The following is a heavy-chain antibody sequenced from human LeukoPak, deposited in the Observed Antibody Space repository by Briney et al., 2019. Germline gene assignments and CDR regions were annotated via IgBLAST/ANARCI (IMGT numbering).Heavy chain of an antibody. J-gene: IGHJ4*02. D-gene: IGHD5-24*01. V-gene: IGHV4-38-2*02. CDR2: INHSGST. Sequence: SETLSLTCTVSGYSISSGYYWGWIRQPPGKGLEWIGSINHSGSTYYNPSLKSRVTISADTSKNQFSLKLRSVTAADTAVFYCARGVRWLQFDYFDYWGQGTLVTVSS. CDR1: GYSISSGYY. CDR3: ARGVRWLQFDYFDY.